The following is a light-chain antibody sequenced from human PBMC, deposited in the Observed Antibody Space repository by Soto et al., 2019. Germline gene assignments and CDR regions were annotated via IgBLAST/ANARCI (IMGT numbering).Light chain of an antibody. CDR2: DAS. V-gene: IGKV3-11*01. CDR3: QQRSNWPHT. Sequence: EIVLTQSPATLSLSPGERATLSCRASQSVSSYLAWYQHKPGQAPRLLIYDASNRATGIPARFSGSGSGTDFTLTISSLEPEDFAVYYCQQRSNWPHTFGPETKLEIK. J-gene: IGKJ2*01. CDR1: QSVSSY.